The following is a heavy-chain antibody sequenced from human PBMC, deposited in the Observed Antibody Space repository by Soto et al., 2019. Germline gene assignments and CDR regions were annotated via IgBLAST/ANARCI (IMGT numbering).Heavy chain of an antibody. D-gene: IGHD1-26*01. J-gene: IGHJ4*02. V-gene: IGHV3-74*01. CDR2: ITDDGGSS. CDR1: GFTFSRYW. Sequence: EVQLVESGGGLVQPGGSLRLSCAASGFTFSRYWMHWVRQAPGKGLVWVSRITDDGGSSTSADSVKGRFTISRDNAKNTLYLQMKSLSVDDTAVYDCSRGASGSPLHLDYWGQGTLVTVSS. CDR3: SRGASGSPLHLDY.